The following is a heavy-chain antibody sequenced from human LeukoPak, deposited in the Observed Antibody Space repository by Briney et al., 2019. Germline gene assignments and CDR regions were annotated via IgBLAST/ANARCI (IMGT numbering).Heavy chain of an antibody. V-gene: IGHV4-59*01. J-gene: IGHJ4*02. D-gene: IGHD6-19*01. CDR3: ARETSLAGFASGLGFNY. CDR1: GASISSWY. CDR2: IYGSGNT. Sequence: PSETLSLTCTVSGASISSWYWSWIRQPPGKGLEWIGYIYGSGNTNYNPSLKSRVTMSIDTSKNQFSPMLTSVTAADTATYYCARETSLAGFASGLGFNYWGQGILVTVSS.